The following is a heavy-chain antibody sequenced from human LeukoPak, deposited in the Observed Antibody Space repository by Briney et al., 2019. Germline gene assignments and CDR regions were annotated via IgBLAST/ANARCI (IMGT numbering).Heavy chain of an antibody. Sequence: SQTLSLTCAITGDSVSSNSAAWNWIRQSPSRGLEWLGRTYYRSKWSTYYAVSVKSRISINRDTSKNQISLQLNSVTPEDTAVYYCARSTGPIDYWGQGTLVTVSS. CDR3: ARSTGPIDY. V-gene: IGHV6-1*01. D-gene: IGHD1-1*01. CDR2: TYYRSKWST. J-gene: IGHJ4*02. CDR1: GDSVSSNSAA.